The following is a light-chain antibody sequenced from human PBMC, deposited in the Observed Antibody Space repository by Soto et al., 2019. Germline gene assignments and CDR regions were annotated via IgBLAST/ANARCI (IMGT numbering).Light chain of an antibody. V-gene: IGLV1-36*01. CDR1: SSNIGNNA. Sequence: QLVLTQPPSVSEAPRQRVTISCSGSSSNIGNNAVNWYQQLPGKAPKLLIYYDDLLPSGVSDRLSGSKSGTSASLAIRGRQSEDEADYYCAAWDDSLNAHVFGTGTKLTVL. CDR2: YDD. CDR3: AAWDDSLNAHV. J-gene: IGLJ1*01.